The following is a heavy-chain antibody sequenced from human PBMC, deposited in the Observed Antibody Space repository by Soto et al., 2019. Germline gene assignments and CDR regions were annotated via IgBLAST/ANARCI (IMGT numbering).Heavy chain of an antibody. J-gene: IGHJ4*02. CDR2: IKGDGIST. Sequence: EVQLVESGGGLVQSGGSLRLSCAASGFTFSSYWMHWVRQAPGKGLVWVSRIKGDGISTNYADSVKGRFTISRDSAKATVFVQITGLSADNMSVSYCAREAMGNYYNGNSGQRTLVTVSS. CDR1: GFTFSSYW. V-gene: IGHV3-74*01. CDR3: AREAMGNYYNGN. D-gene: IGHD3-10*01.